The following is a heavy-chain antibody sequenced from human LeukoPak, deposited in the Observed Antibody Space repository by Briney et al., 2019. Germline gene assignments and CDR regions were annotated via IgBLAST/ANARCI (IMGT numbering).Heavy chain of an antibody. CDR1: GFTFSNAW. V-gene: IGHV3-15*01. D-gene: IGHD6-19*01. J-gene: IGHJ4*02. CDR3: TTDYKRPVAGMEDYFDY. CDR2: IKSKTDGGTT. Sequence: KPGGSLRLSCAASGFTFSNAWMSWVRQAPGKGLEWVGRIKSKTDGGTTDYAAPVKGRFTISRDDSKNTLYLQMNSLKTEDTAVYYCTTDYKRPVAGMEDYFDYWGQGTLVTVSS.